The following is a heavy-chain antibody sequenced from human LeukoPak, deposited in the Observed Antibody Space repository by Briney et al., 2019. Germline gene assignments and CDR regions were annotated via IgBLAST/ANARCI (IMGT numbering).Heavy chain of an antibody. CDR1: GFNVSRNY. V-gene: IGHV3-64*02. CDR3: TRDGGSFTDFDY. CDR2: INRDGRIT. D-gene: IGHD1-26*01. Sequence: GSLRLSCAASGFNVSRNYMNWVRQAPGKGLEYVSVINRDGRITSYADSVKGRFTISRDNSKNTVYLQMGSLRGEDMAVYYCTRDGGSFTDFDYWGQGALVTVSS. J-gene: IGHJ4*02.